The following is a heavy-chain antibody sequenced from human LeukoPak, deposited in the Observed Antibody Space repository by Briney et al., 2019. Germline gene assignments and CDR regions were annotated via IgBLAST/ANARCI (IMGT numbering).Heavy chain of an antibody. CDR2: ISGDGGST. J-gene: IGHJ6*03. CDR3: AKDLNRPLWFGESYMNV. Sequence: QPGGSLRLSCAASGFTFDDYAMHWVRQAPGKGLEWVSLISGDGGSTYYADSVKGRFTISRDNSKNSLYLQMSSLRTEDTALYYCAKDLNRPLWFGESYMNVWGKGTTVTVSS. D-gene: IGHD3-10*01. CDR1: GFTFDDYA. V-gene: IGHV3-43*02.